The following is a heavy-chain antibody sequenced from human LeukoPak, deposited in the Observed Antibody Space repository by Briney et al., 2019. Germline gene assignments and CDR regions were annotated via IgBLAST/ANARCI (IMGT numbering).Heavy chain of an antibody. J-gene: IGHJ6*03. CDR2: ISGSGSGT. V-gene: IGHV3-23*01. D-gene: IGHD2-2*03. CDR1: GFTLSSYE. CDR3: ATHGSAHYYMDV. Sequence: GGSLRLSCTVSGFTLSSYEMTWFRQAPGKGLEWVSGISGSGSGTYYADSVKGRFTISRDNSKNTLHLQMNSLRAEDTAVYYCATHGSAHYYMDVWGKGTTVTISS.